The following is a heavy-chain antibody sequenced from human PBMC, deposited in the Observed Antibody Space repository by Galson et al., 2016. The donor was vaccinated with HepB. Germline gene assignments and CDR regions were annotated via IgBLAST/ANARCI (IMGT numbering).Heavy chain of an antibody. J-gene: IGHJ5*02. CDR2: INRDGSDT. Sequence: SLRLSCAASGFTFNNYWMHWVRQAAGKGLVWVSRINRDGSDTSYADSVKGRFTISRDNAKNTLYLQMNRLRVEDSAVYYCARAPSMNWNAWFDPWGQGTLVTVSS. CDR1: GFTFNNYW. CDR3: ARAPSMNWNAWFDP. D-gene: IGHD1-1*01. V-gene: IGHV3-74*01.